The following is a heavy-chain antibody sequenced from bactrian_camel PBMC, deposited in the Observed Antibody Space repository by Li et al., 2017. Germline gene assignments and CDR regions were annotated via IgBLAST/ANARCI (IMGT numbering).Heavy chain of an antibody. D-gene: IGHD5*01. J-gene: IGHJ4*01. CDR2: ISWSGGST. V-gene: IGHV3-1*01. CDR1: GFRFGDYV. CDR3: GIDPSRGSCYGPRRRSFTY. Sequence: QLVESGGGLIQPGGSLRLSCAASGFRFGDYVMAWLRQAPGKGLEWVSTISWSGGSTKYAGSVKGQFTISKDNAKNTLYLQLNSLKPEDTAMYYCGIDPSRGSCYGPRRRSFTYWGQGTQVTV.